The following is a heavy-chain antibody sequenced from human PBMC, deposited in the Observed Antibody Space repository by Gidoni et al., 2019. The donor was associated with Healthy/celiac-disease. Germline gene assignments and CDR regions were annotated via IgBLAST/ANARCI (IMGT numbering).Heavy chain of an antibody. CDR2: IYYSGST. CDR3: SRRLFGASGYYYENYFDY. CDR1: GGSISSYY. J-gene: IGHJ4*02. Sequence: QVQLQESGTGLVKPSETLSLTCTVSGGSISSYYWSWIRQPPGKGLEWIGYIYYSGSTNYNPSLMSRVTISVDTSKNQFSLKLSSVTAADTAVYYCSRRLFGASGYYYENYFDYWGQGTLVTVSS. D-gene: IGHD3-22*01. V-gene: IGHV4-59*01.